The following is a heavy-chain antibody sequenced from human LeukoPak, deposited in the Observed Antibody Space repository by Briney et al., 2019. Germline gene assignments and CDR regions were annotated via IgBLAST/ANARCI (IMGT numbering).Heavy chain of an antibody. J-gene: IGHJ4*02. D-gene: IGHD6-13*01. CDR2: TYYRSKWYN. CDR3: ARGVAAAHIRALDFDY. CDR1: GDSVSSNSAA. Sequence: SXTLSXTCAISGDSVSSNSAAWNWIRQXPSRGLEWLGRTYYRSKWYNDYAVSVKSRITINPDTSKNQFSLQLNSVTPEDTAVYYCARGVAAAHIRALDFDYWGQGTLVTVSS. V-gene: IGHV6-1*01.